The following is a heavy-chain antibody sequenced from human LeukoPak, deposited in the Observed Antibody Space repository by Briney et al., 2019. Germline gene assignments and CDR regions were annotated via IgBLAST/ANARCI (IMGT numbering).Heavy chain of an antibody. Sequence: GGSLRLSCAASGFTFSSYGMHWVRQAPGKGLEWVAVISYDGSNKYYADSVKGRFTSSRDNSKNTLYLQMNSLRAEDTAVCYCAKDASGCFDYWGQGTLVTVSS. J-gene: IGHJ4*02. V-gene: IGHV3-30*18. CDR2: ISYDGSNK. CDR1: GFTFSSYG. CDR3: AKDASGCFDY. D-gene: IGHD6-25*01.